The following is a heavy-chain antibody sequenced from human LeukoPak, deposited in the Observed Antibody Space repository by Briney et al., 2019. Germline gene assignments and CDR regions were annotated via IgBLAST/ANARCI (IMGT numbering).Heavy chain of an antibody. CDR3: ARAPYGGNSGYYYGLDV. J-gene: IGHJ6*02. CDR2: INHNGNVN. D-gene: IGHD4-23*01. CDR1: GFTFSSYW. Sequence: GGSLRLSCAASGFTFSSYWMNWARQAPGKGLEWVASINHNGNVNYYVDSVKGRFTISRDNAKNSLYLQMNSLRAEDTAVYYCARAPYGGNSGYYYGLDVWGQGTTVTVSS. V-gene: IGHV3-7*01.